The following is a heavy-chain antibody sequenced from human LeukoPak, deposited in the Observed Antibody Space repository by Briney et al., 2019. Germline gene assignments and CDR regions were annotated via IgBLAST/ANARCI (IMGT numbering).Heavy chain of an antibody. V-gene: IGHV4-39*07. D-gene: IGHD5-24*01. Sequence: SETLSLTCTVSGGSISSSSYSWGWIRQPPGKGLEWIGSIYYSGSTYYNPSLKSRVTISVDTSKNQFSLKLSSVTAADTAVYYCARVGSGYNYSTKKDDAFDIWGQGTMVTVSS. CDR1: GGSISSSSYS. CDR3: ARVGSGYNYSTKKDDAFDI. CDR2: IYYSGST. J-gene: IGHJ3*02.